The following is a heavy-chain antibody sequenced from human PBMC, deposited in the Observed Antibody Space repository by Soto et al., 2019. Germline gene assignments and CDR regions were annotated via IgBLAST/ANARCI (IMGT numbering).Heavy chain of an antibody. J-gene: IGHJ5*02. V-gene: IGHV4-61*08. CDR2: IYYSGST. Sequence: PSETLSLTCTVSGGSISSGGYYSNWIRQPPGKGLEWIGYIYYSGSTNYNPSLKSRVTISVDTSKNQFSLKLSSVTAADTAVYYCAREEDRGYSYGPSPGGNWFDPWGQGTLVTAPQ. CDR1: GGSISSGGYY. CDR3: AREEDRGYSYGPSPGGNWFDP. D-gene: IGHD5-18*01.